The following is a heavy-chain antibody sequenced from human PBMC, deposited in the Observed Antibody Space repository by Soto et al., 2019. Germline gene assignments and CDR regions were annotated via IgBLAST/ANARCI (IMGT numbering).Heavy chain of an antibody. Sequence: EVQLVESGGGLVQPGGSLKLSCAASGFTFSGSAMHWVRQASGKGLEWVGRIRTKANSYATAYGESVKGRFTISRDDSKNRAYLEMNSLKSEDTAVYYCTRYTTSSGYYGMDVWGQGTTVTVSS. CDR1: GFTFSGSA. V-gene: IGHV3-73*01. CDR3: TRYTTSSGYYGMDV. D-gene: IGHD2-2*02. CDR2: IRTKANSYAT. J-gene: IGHJ6*02.